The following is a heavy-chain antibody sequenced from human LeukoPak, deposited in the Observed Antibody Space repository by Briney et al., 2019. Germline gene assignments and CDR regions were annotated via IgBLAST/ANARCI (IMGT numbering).Heavy chain of an antibody. J-gene: IGHJ3*02. V-gene: IGHV1-18*01. Sequence: ASVKVSCKASGYTFTSYGISWVRQAPGQGLEWMGWISVYNGNTNYAQKLQGRVTMTTDTSTRTAYMELRSLRSDDTAVYYCAKRMAAAGTSPNDAFDIWGQGTMVTVSS. CDR3: AKRMAAAGTSPNDAFDI. CDR2: ISVYNGNT. CDR1: GYTFTSYG. D-gene: IGHD6-13*01.